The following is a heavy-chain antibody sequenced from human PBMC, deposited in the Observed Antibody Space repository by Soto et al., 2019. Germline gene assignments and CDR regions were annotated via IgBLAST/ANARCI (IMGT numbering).Heavy chain of an antibody. V-gene: IGHV3-30*18. CDR2: ISYDGSNK. CDR3: ANGMDV. J-gene: IGHJ6*02. CDR1: GFTFSSYG. Sequence: QVRLVESGGGVVQPGRSLRLSCAASGFTFSSYGMHWVRQALGKGLEWVAVISYDGSNKYYADSVKGRFTISRDNSKNTLYLQMNSLRAEETAVYYCANGMDVWGQGTTVTVSS.